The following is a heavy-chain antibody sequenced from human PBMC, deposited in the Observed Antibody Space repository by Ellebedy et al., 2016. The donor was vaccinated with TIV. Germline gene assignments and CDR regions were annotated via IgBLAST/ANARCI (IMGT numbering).Heavy chain of an antibody. Sequence: LRLXCSVSGAPISSGGYYWSWIRQHPGKGLEWIGYIYYSGSTSYNPSLQSRASISLDTSKNQFSLKLSSVTAADTAVYYCASKDGYNEGFDFWGQGTLVTVSS. CDR3: ASKDGYNEGFDF. V-gene: IGHV4-31*03. CDR1: GAPISSGGYY. CDR2: IYYSGST. J-gene: IGHJ4*02. D-gene: IGHD5-24*01.